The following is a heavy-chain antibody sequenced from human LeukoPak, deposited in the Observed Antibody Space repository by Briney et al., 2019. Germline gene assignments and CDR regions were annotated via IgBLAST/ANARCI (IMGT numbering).Heavy chain of an antibody. CDR3: AKDRDYDFWSGSDY. CDR2: IRYDGSNK. CDR1: GFTFSFYG. J-gene: IGHJ4*02. D-gene: IGHD3-3*01. V-gene: IGHV3-30*02. Sequence: GGSLRLSCAASGFTFSFYGMHWVRQAPAKGLEWVAFIRYDGSNKYYADSVKGRFTTSRDNSKNTLYLQMNSLRAEDTAVYYCAKDRDYDFWSGSDYWGQGTLVTVSS.